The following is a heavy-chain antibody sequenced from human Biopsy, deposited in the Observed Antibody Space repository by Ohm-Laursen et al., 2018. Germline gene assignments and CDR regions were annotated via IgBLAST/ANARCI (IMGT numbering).Heavy chain of an antibody. Sequence: SETLSLTCTVSGCSFTGHYWSWIRQPPGKGLEWFGHISYTGYTSYNASLKSRVTISVDTSRNHFSLRLSSLTAADTVVYYCARGSNDFGGLYFPRWGQGTLLTVSS. CDR3: ARGSNDFGGLYFPR. J-gene: IGHJ4*02. CDR1: GCSFTGHY. CDR2: ISYTGYT. D-gene: IGHD4-23*01. V-gene: IGHV4-59*11.